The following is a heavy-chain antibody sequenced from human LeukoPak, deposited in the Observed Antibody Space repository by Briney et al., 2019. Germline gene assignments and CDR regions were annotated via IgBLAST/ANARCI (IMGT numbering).Heavy chain of an antibody. J-gene: IGHJ6*02. CDR3: ARDFTNDYYYGMDV. CDR2: INPNSGGT. CDR1: GYTFTGYY. D-gene: IGHD2-8*01. Sequence: ASVKVSCKASGYTFTGYYMHWVRQAPGQGLEWMGWINPNSGGTNYAQKFQGRVTMTRDTSISTAYMELSRLRSDDTAVYYCARDFTNDYYYGMDVWGQGTTVTVS. V-gene: IGHV1-2*02.